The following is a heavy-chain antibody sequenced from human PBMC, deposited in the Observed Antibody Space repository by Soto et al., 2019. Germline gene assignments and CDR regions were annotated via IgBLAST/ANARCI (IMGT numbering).Heavy chain of an antibody. Sequence: QVQLVESGGGVVQPGRSLRLSCAASGFTFSSYGMHWVRQAPGKGLEWVAVILYDGSNKYYADSVKGRFTISRDNSKNTLYLQMNSLRAEDTAVYYCAKDRYYGSGTSSGMDVWGQGTTVTVSS. CDR2: ILYDGSNK. D-gene: IGHD3-10*01. V-gene: IGHV3-30*18. CDR3: AKDRYYGSGTSSGMDV. CDR1: GFTFSSYG. J-gene: IGHJ6*02.